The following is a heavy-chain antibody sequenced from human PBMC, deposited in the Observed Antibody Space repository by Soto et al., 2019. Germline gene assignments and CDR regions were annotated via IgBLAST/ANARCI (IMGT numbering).Heavy chain of an antibody. J-gene: IGHJ6*02. D-gene: IGHD4-17*01. Sequence: GESLKISCKGSGYSFTSYWIGWVRQMPGKGLEWMGIIYPGDSDTRYSPSFKGQVTISADKSISTAYLQWNSLKASDTAMYDCARTGTSTTVSMAVWGQGTTVTVS. V-gene: IGHV5-51*01. CDR2: IYPGDSDT. CDR1: GYSFTSYW. CDR3: ARTGTSTTVSMAV.